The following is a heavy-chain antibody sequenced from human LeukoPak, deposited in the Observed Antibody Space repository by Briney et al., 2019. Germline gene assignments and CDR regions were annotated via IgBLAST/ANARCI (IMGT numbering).Heavy chain of an antibody. V-gene: IGHV3-72*01. D-gene: IGHD3-16*01. CDR1: GFTFSEHY. CDR3: TSDMGACDKTDA. Sequence: GRSLRLSCVASGFTFSEHYMDWVRQAPGKGLEWVGRITNKGTKYTTEYAASVTGSFTNSRDDSKYSLYMQMTGLKIEDSALYYWTSDMGACDKTDAWGQGTLVTVSS. J-gene: IGHJ5*02. CDR2: ITNKGTKYTT.